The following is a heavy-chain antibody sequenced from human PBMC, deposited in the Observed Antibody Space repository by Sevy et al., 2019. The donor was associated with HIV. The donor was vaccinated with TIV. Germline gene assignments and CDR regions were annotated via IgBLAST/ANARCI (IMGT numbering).Heavy chain of an antibody. V-gene: IGHV3-33*01. CDR1: GFTFSSYG. D-gene: IGHD4-17*01. Sequence: GGSLRLSCAASGFTFSSYGMYWVRQAPGKGLEWVAVIWYDGSNKYYADSVKGRFTISRDNSKNTLYLQMNSLRAEDTAVYYCARHGDYGDYVSYFDYWGQGTLVTVSS. J-gene: IGHJ4*02. CDR2: IWYDGSNK. CDR3: ARHGDYGDYVSYFDY.